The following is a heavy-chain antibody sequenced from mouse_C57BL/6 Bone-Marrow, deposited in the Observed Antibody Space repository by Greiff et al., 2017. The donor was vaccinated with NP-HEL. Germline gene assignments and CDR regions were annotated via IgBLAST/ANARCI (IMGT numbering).Heavy chain of an antibody. V-gene: IGHV5-4*03. Sequence: EVMLVESGGGLVKPGGSLKLSCAASGFTFSSYAMSWVRQTPEKRLEWVATISDGGSYTYYPDNVQGRFTISRDKAKNNLYLQMSHLKSEDTAMYYCARVAVDAMDYWGQGTSVTVSS. CDR2: ISDGGSYT. J-gene: IGHJ4*01. D-gene: IGHD1-1*01. CDR1: GFTFSSYA. CDR3: ARVAVDAMDY.